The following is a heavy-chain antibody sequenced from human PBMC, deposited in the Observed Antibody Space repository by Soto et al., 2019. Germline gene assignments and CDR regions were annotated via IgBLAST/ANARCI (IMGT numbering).Heavy chain of an antibody. CDR1: GYTFTSYG. V-gene: IGHV1-18*01. D-gene: IGHD3-22*01. J-gene: IGHJ1*01. Sequence: ASVKVSCKXSGYTFTSYGISWVRQAPGQGLEWMGWISAYNGNTNYAQKLQGRVTMTTDTSTSTAYMELRSLRSDDTAVYYCARLGGYYYDSSGYLHPEYFPHWGQGTLVTVSS. CDR3: ARLGGYYYDSSGYLHPEYFPH. CDR2: ISAYNGNT.